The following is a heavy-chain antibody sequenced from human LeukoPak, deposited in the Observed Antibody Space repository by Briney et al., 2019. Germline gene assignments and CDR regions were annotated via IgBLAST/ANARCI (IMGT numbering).Heavy chain of an antibody. CDR3: AREPYDSSGYYYPSYFDY. CDR2: IYTSEST. CDR1: GGSFSGYY. Sequence: KPSETLSLTCAVYGGSFSGYYWSWIRQPAGKGLEWIGRIYTSESTNYNPSLKSRVTISVDTSKNQFSLKLSSVTAADTAVYYCAREPYDSSGYYYPSYFDYWGQGTLVTVSS. V-gene: IGHV4-4*07. J-gene: IGHJ4*02. D-gene: IGHD3-22*01.